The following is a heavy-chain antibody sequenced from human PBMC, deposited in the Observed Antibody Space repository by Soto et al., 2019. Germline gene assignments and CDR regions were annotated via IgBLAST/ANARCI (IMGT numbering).Heavy chain of an antibody. CDR1: GFTFSSYS. CDR3: ARGYCSSTSCPAFSYMDV. CDR2: ISSSSSYI. D-gene: IGHD2-2*01. J-gene: IGHJ6*03. Sequence: GGSLRLSCAASGFTFSSYSMNWVRQAPGKGLEWVSSISSSSSYIYYADSVKGRFTISRDNAKNSLYLQMNSLRAEDTAVYSCARGYCSSTSCPAFSYMDVWGKGTTVTVSS. V-gene: IGHV3-21*01.